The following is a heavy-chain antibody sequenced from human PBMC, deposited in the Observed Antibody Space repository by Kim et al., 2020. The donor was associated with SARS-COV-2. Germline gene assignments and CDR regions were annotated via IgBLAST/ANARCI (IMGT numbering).Heavy chain of an antibody. CDR3: VKGGWLDQ. Sequence: GGSLRLSCAASGFPFTTYVMTLVRQAPGKGLEWVSAIIASGDSTYFANSVKGRFTISRDNSKNTVYLQMNSLRADDTAVYYCVKGGWLDQWGQGTLVTVS. J-gene: IGHJ5*02. CDR2: IIASGDST. V-gene: IGHV3-23*01. CDR1: GFPFTTYV.